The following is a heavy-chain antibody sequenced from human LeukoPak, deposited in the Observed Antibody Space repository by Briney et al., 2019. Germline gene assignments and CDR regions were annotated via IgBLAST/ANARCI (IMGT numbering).Heavy chain of an antibody. D-gene: IGHD4-11*01. V-gene: IGHV4-39*01. J-gene: IGHJ4*02. CDR1: GGSISSSSYY. CDR2: IYYSGST. CDR3: ARHSGHDYNLTPFDY. Sequence: PSETLSLTCTVSGGSISSSSYYWGWIRQPPGKGLEWIGTIYYSGSTYYNPSLKSRVAISVDSSKNQFSLTLSSVTAADTAVYYCARHSGHDYNLTPFDYWGQGTPVTVSS.